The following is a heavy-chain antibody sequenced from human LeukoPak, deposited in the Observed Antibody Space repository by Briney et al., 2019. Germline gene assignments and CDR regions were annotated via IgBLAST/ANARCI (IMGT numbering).Heavy chain of an antibody. CDR3: ASVFRGSGNYFDL. D-gene: IGHD3-10*01. Sequence: SETLSLSCSVSGGSVSSGTYYWSWIRQPPGKGLEWIGYIYYSGSTNYNPSLKSRVTISVDTSRNQFSLKLNSLTAADTAVYYCASVFRGSGNYFDLWGERSLVTVSS. CDR2: IYYSGST. V-gene: IGHV4-61*01. J-gene: IGHJ4*02. CDR1: GGSVSSGTYY.